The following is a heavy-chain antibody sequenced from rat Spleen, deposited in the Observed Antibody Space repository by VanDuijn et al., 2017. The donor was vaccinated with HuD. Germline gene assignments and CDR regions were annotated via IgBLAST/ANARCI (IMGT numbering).Heavy chain of an antibody. CDR3: ARHPTYYGFDGDWFAS. CDR2: IGPGGDIS. CDR1: GFTFSKYY. D-gene: IGHD1-9*01. J-gene: IGHJ3*01. Sequence: EVRLVESGGGLVQPGRSMKLSCSASGFTFSKYYMAWVRQAPTKGLEWVASIGPGGDISFYRDSVKGRFTISRDNAKSTLYLQVDSLKSEDTATYYCARHPTYYGFDGDWFASWGQGTLVTVSS. V-gene: IGHV5-25*01.